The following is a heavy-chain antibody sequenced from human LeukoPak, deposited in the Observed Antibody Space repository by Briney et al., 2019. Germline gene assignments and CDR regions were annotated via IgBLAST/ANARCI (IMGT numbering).Heavy chain of an antibody. V-gene: IGHV3-7*01. J-gene: IGHJ3*02. CDR3: ARVGSSGWGAFDI. CDR2: IKQDGSEK. D-gene: IGHD6-19*01. Sequence: GGSLRLSCAASGFTFSSYAMSWVRQAPGKGLEWVANIKQDGSEKYYVDSVKGRFTISRDNAKNSLYLQMNSLRAEDTAVYYCARVGSSGWGAFDIWGQGTMVTVSS. CDR1: GFTFSSYA.